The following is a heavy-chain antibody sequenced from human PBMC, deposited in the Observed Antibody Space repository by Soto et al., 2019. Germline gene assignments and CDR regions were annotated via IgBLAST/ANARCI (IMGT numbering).Heavy chain of an antibody. Sequence: EVQLVESGGGLVQPGGSLRLSCAASGFTFSSYSMNWVRQAPGKGLEWVSSISSSSSYIYYADSVKGRFTISRDNAKSSLYLQRSSLRAEVRAVYYCASESPAHAFDIWGQGTVVTVSS. V-gene: IGHV3-21*01. CDR3: ASESPAHAFDI. J-gene: IGHJ3*02. CDR1: GFTFSSYS. CDR2: ISSSSSYI.